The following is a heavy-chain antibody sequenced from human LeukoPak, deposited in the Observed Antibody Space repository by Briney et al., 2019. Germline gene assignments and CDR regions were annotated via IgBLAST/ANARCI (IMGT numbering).Heavy chain of an antibody. V-gene: IGHV4-59*01. CDR3: ARVTGYMIEDYFDY. D-gene: IGHD3-22*01. CDR2: IYYSGST. Sequence: SPSETLSLTCAVYGGSFSGYYWSWIRQPPGKGLEWIGYIYYSGSTNYNPSLKSRVTISVDTSKNQFSLKLRSVTAADTAVYYCARVTGYMIEDYFDYWGQGTLVTVSS. CDR1: GGSFSGYY. J-gene: IGHJ4*02.